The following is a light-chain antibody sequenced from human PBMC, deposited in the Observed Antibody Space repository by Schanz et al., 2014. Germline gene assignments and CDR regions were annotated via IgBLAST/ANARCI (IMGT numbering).Light chain of an antibody. V-gene: IGKV3-20*01. CDR3: QQYNGGT. J-gene: IGKJ1*01. CDR2: AAS. CDR1: QSVSASY. Sequence: EIVLTQSPGTLSLSPGERATLSCRASQSVSASYLAWYQQKPGQPPRLLLFAASTRATGIPDRFSGSWSGTDFTLTISRLEPEDFAVYYCQQYNGGTFGQGTKVEIK.